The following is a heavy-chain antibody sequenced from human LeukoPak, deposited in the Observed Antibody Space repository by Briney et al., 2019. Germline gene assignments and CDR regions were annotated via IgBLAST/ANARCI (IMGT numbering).Heavy chain of an antibody. V-gene: IGHV1-69*01. CDR1: GSTFSRFT. Sequence: SVKVSCKASGSTFSRFTISWVRQAPGQGFEWMGGITPIFGTANFAQKFQGRVSITADESTSTAFMELSSLRSEDTAVYYCAREWGLESSGYYYAYWGQGTLVTVSS. CDR3: AREWGLESSGYYYAY. CDR2: ITPIFGTA. J-gene: IGHJ4*02. D-gene: IGHD3-22*01.